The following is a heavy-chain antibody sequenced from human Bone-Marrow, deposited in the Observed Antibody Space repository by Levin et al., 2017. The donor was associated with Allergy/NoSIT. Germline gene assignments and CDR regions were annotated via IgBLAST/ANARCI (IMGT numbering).Heavy chain of an antibody. CDR3: ARAFLGPVSGGSCFGT. CDR2: IYYSGST. CDR1: GGSISSGDYY. V-gene: IGHV4-30-4*01. D-gene: IGHD2-15*01. J-gene: IGHJ5*02. Sequence: SETLSLTCTVSGGSISSGDYYWSWIRQPPGKGLEWIGYIYYSGSTYYNPSLKSRVTISVDTSKNQFSLKLSSVTAADTAVYYCARAFLGPVSGGSCFGTWGQGTLVTVSS.